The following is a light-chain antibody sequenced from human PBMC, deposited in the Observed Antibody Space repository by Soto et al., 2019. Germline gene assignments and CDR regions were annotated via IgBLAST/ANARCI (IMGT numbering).Light chain of an antibody. CDR3: QKYDSAPWT. CDR1: QGISNY. Sequence: EIPMTQSPSSLSASVGDRVTITCRASQGISNYLAWYQQKPGKVPKLLIYGASTVQSGVPSRISDSGSGTDFTLIISRLQPDDVATYYCQKYDSAPWTFGHGTKVELK. V-gene: IGKV1-27*01. CDR2: GAS. J-gene: IGKJ1*01.